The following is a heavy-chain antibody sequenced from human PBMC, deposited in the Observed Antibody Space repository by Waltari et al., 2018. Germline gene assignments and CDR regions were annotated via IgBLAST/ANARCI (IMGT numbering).Heavy chain of an antibody. CDR1: GGSISSYY. D-gene: IGHD6-19*01. V-gene: IGHV4-59*01. Sequence: LQESGPGLVKPSETLSLTCTVSGGSISSYYWSWIRQPPGKGLEWIGYIYYSGSTNYNPSLKSRVTISVDTSKNQFSLKLSTVTAADTAVYYCARVEYSSGWYPNFDYWGKGTLVTVSS. CDR3: ARVEYSSGWYPNFDY. J-gene: IGHJ4*02. CDR2: IYYSGST.